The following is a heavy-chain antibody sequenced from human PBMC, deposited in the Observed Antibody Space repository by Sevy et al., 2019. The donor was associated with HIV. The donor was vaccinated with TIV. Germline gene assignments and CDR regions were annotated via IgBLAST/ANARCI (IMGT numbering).Heavy chain of an antibody. CDR3: ARGSLGGVLARFDY. Sequence: GGSLRLSCVVSGFTFGGYWMTWVRRAPGKGLEWVASRKQTGSDKYYVDSVKGRFTISRDNAKNSLYLQMNSLRVDDTAVYYCARGSLGGVLARFDYWGRGTQVTVSS. CDR2: RKQTGSDK. V-gene: IGHV3-7*03. D-gene: IGHD3-16*01. CDR1: GFTFGGYW. J-gene: IGHJ4*02.